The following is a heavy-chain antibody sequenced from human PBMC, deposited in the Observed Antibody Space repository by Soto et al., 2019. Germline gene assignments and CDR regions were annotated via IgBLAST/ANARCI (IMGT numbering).Heavy chain of an antibody. V-gene: IGHV3-23*01. Sequence: EVQLLESGGNLVQPGESLRLSCAASGFTFSSYAMSWVRQAPGKGLEWVSHISSGGDTHYTDSVKGRFTISRDNSKNTLHLQMNSLRAEDTAVYFCAKTYKDTAYSIGLLAAFDIWGQGTMVTVSS. D-gene: IGHD6-19*01. J-gene: IGHJ3*02. CDR3: AKTYKDTAYSIGLLAAFDI. CDR1: GFTFSSYA. CDR2: ISSGGDT.